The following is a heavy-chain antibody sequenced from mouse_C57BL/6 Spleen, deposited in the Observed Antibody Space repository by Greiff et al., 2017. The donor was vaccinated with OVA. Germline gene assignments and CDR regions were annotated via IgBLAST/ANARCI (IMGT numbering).Heavy chain of an antibody. Sequence: VQLQESGPGLVAPSQSLSITCTVSGFSFTSYAISWVRQPPGKGLEWLGVIWTGGGTNYNSALKSRLSISKDNSKSQVFLKMNSLQTDDTARYYCARSDGYYEDYCDYWGQGTTLTVSS. CDR1: GFSFTSYA. J-gene: IGHJ2*01. V-gene: IGHV2-9-1*01. D-gene: IGHD2-3*01. CDR2: IWTGGGT. CDR3: ARSDGYYEDYCDY.